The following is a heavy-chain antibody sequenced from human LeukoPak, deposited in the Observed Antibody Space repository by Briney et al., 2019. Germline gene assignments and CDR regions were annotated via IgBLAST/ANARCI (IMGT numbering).Heavy chain of an antibody. D-gene: IGHD3-10*01. CDR2: IYYSGST. CDR3: ATMGNSGSYPFYYYYMDV. Sequence: SETLSLTCSVSGGTVSGGSISSYYWSWIRQSSGKGLEWIGYIYYSGSTNYNPSYKSRVTISVDTSKNQFSLKLSSVTAADTAVYYCATMGNSGSYPFYYYYMDVWGKGTTVTVSS. J-gene: IGHJ6*03. V-gene: IGHV4-59*01. CDR1: GGSISSYY.